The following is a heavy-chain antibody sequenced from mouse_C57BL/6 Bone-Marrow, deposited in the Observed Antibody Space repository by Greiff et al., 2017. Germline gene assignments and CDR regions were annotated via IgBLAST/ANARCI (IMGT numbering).Heavy chain of an antibody. J-gene: IGHJ3*01. CDR1: GYTFTSYW. CDR2: IDPSDSDI. V-gene: IGHV1-52*01. Sequence: QVQLQQPGAELVRPGSSVKLSCKASGYTFTSYWMHWVKQRPIQGLEWIGNIDPSDSDINYNQKFKDKATLTVDKSSSTAYMQLSSLTSEDSAVYYCSRSFSSWGQGTLVTVSA. CDR3: SRSFSS.